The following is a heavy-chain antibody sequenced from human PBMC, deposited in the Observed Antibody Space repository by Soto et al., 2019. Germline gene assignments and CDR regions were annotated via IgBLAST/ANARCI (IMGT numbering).Heavy chain of an antibody. V-gene: IGHV4-34*01. CDR2: INHSGST. D-gene: IGHD3-10*01. J-gene: IGHJ6*02. CDR3: ARINYYGSGRYYYYYGMDV. CDR1: GGSFSGYY. Sequence: PSETLSLTCAVYGGSFSGYYWSWIRQPPGKGLEWIGEINHSGSTNYNPSLKSRVTISVDTSKNQSSLKLSSVTAADTAAYYCARINYYGSGRYYYYYGMDVWGQGTTVTVSS.